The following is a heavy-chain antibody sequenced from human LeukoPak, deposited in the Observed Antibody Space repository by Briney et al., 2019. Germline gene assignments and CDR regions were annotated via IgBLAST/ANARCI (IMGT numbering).Heavy chain of an antibody. CDR3: ARLDYGDYDAFDI. J-gene: IGHJ3*02. V-gene: IGHV4-39*01. CDR1: GGSISSSSYY. CDR2: IYYSGSN. Sequence: SETLSLTCTVSGGSISSSSYYWGWIRQPPGKGLEWIGSIYYSGSNYYNPSLKSRVTISVDTSKNQFSLKLSSVTAADTAVYYCARLDYGDYDAFDIWGQGTMVTVSS. D-gene: IGHD4-17*01.